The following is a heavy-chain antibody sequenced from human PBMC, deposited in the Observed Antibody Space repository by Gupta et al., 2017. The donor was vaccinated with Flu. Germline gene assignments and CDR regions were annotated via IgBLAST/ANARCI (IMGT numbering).Heavy chain of an antibody. D-gene: IGHD6-19*01. CDR3: AHPSYNGFSGRPVGAFDI. V-gene: IGHV2-5*01. CDR1: GFSLSTSGVG. CDR2: IYWNDDK. Sequence: QITLKESGPTLVKPTQTLTLTCTFSGFSLSTSGVGVGWIRQPPGKALEWLALIYWNDDKRYSPSLKSRLTITKDTSKNQVVLTMTNMDPVDTATYYCAHPSYNGFSGRPVGAFDIWGQGTMVTVSS. J-gene: IGHJ3*02.